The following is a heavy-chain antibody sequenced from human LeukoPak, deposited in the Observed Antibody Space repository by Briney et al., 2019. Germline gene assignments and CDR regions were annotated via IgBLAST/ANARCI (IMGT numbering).Heavy chain of an antibody. V-gene: IGHV3-7*03. J-gene: IGHJ5*02. CDR1: GFTFSSSW. Sequence: GGSLRLSCVASGFTFSSSWMSWVRRAPGKGLEWVANIKQDGSEKYYVDSVKGRFTISRDNAKNSLYLQMNSLRAEDTAVYYCARVQLLWFGELPTFDPWGQGTLVTVSS. CDR3: ARVQLLWFGELPTFDP. D-gene: IGHD3-10*01. CDR2: IKQDGSEK.